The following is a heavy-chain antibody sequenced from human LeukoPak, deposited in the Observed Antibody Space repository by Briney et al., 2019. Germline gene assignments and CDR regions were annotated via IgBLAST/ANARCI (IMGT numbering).Heavy chain of an antibody. D-gene: IGHD5-12*01. Sequence: PSETLSLTCTVSGGSIGSYYWSWIREPAGKGLEWIGRIYTSGSTNYNPSLKSRVTMSVDTSKNQFSLKLSSVTAADTAVYYCARDSGYDPLPYNWFDPWGQGTLVTVSS. J-gene: IGHJ5*02. CDR3: ARDSGYDPLPYNWFDP. CDR1: GGSIGSYY. CDR2: IYTSGST. V-gene: IGHV4-4*07.